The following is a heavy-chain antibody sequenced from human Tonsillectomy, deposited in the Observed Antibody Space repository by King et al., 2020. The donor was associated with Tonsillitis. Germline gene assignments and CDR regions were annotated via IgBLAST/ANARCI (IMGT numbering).Heavy chain of an antibody. D-gene: IGHD6-19*01. J-gene: IGHJ4*02. CDR3: ARGIGSSGWSQDFDY. V-gene: IGHV4-34*01. CDR1: GGSFSGYY. CDR2: INNSGST. Sequence: VQLQQWGAGLLKPSETLSLTCAVYGGSFSGYYWSWIRQPPGKGLEWIGEINNSGSTNYNPSLKSRVTISVDTSKNQFSLKLSSVTAADTAVYYCARGIGSSGWSQDFDYLGQGTLVTVSS.